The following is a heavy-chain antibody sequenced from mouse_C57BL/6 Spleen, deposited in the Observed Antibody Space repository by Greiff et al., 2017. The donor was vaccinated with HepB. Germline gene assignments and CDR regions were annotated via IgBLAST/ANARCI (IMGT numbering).Heavy chain of an antibody. V-gene: IGHV5-9-1*02. CDR2: ISSGGDYI. Sequence: EVQRVESGEGLVKPGGSLKLSCAASGFTFSSYAMSWVRQTPEKRLEWVAYISSGGDYIYYADTVKGRFTISRDNARNTLYLQMSSLKSEDTAMHYCTRDYYGSSPYFDVWGTGTTVTVSS. D-gene: IGHD1-1*01. J-gene: IGHJ1*03. CDR3: TRDYYGSSPYFDV. CDR1: GFTFSSYA.